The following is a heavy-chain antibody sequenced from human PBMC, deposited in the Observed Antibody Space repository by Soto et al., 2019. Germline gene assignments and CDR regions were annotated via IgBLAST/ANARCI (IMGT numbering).Heavy chain of an antibody. J-gene: IGHJ6*02. CDR3: ARRPSLYYYGMDV. V-gene: IGHV4-59*08. CDR2: IYYSGST. Sequence: QVQLQESGPGLVKPSETLSLTCTVSGGSISSYYWSWIRQPPGKGLEWIGYIYYSGSTNYNPSLKSRVXXAXDXXKNQFSLKLSSVTAADTAVYYCARRPSLYYYGMDVWGQGTTVTVSS. CDR1: GGSISSYY.